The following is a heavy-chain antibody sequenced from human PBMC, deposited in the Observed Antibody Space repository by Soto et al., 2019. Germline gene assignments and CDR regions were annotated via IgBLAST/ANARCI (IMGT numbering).Heavy chain of an antibody. V-gene: IGHV1-18*01. CDR3: ARCIQQAYYYCMDV. Sequence: QAQLVQSGAEVKKPGASVKVSCKASGYTFYSHSISWVRQAPGQGLEWMGRISADNGNTQYAQKFRGRVTMTTDTXXSTDDMERRNLRSDDTAVYSWARCIQQAYYYCMDVWGQGTTVTVSS. CDR1: GYTFYSHS. CDR2: ISADNGNT. D-gene: IGHD5-18*01. J-gene: IGHJ6*02.